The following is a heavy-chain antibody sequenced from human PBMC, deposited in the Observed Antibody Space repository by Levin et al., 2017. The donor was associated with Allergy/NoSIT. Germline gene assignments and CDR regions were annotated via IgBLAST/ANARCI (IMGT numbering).Heavy chain of an antibody. CDR1: GFTFSSYA. J-gene: IGHJ6*02. CDR3: AKDGSSQWLVPSRYYYYGMDG. V-gene: IGHV3-23*01. D-gene: IGHD6-19*01. CDR2: ISGSGGST. Sequence: GGSLRLSCAASGFTFSSYAMSWVRQAPGKGLEWVSAISGSGGSTYYADSVKGRFTISRDNSKNTLYLQMNSLRAEDTAVYYCAKDGSSQWLVPSRYYYYGMDGWGQGTTVTVSS.